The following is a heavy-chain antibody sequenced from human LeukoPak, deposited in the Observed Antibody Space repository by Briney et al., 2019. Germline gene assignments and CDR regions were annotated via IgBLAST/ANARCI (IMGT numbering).Heavy chain of an antibody. Sequence: PGGSLRLSCAASGFTFSSYSMNWVRQAPGKGLEWVSSISSSSYIYYAASVKGRFTISRDNAKNSLYLQMNSLRAEDTAVYYCARDCTGSGGSCYGYWGQGTLVTVSS. CDR2: ISSSSYI. J-gene: IGHJ4*02. CDR1: GFTFSSYS. D-gene: IGHD2-15*01. V-gene: IGHV3-21*01. CDR3: ARDCTGSGGSCYGY.